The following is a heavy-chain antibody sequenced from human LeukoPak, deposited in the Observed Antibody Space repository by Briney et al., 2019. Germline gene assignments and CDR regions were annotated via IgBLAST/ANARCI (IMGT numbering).Heavy chain of an antibody. J-gene: IGHJ4*02. CDR1: GFTFSNYA. CDR2: ISDSGAST. V-gene: IGHV3-23*01. CDR3: AKCITIFGVVRYFDY. Sequence: GGSLRLSCAASGFTFSNYAMSWVRQAPGKGLEWVSAISDSGASTFYADSVKGRFTISRDNSKNTLYLQMNSLRAEDTAIYYCAKCITIFGVVRYFDYCGQGTLVIVSS. D-gene: IGHD3-3*01.